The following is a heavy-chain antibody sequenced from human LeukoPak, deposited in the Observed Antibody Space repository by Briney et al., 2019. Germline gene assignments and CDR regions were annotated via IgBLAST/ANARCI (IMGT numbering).Heavy chain of an antibody. D-gene: IGHD1-26*01. V-gene: IGHV4-30-4*01. CDR3: ARGRVGATIRNWFDP. CDR2: IYDSGST. Sequence: PSQTLSLTCTVSGASIRSGDYYWSWIRQPPGKGLEWIGYIYDSGSTYYNPSLKSRITISVDTSENRFSLKLSSVTATDTAVYYCARGRVGATIRNWFDPWGQGTLVTVSS. J-gene: IGHJ5*02. CDR1: GASIRSGDYY.